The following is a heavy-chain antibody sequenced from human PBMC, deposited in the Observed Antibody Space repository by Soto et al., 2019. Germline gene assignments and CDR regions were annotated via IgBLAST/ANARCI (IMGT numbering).Heavy chain of an antibody. Sequence: EVQLVESGGGLVQPGGSLKLSCAASGFTFSGSAVHWVRQASGKGLEWVGRIRNKANSYATAYAASLKGRFMISRDDSNNTAYLQMTSLKTEDTAVYYCTSHSPEDMIRKWGQGTLVTVSS. CDR3: TSHSPEDMIRK. CDR2: IRNKANSYAT. D-gene: IGHD2-15*01. V-gene: IGHV3-73*02. CDR1: GFTFSGSA. J-gene: IGHJ4*02.